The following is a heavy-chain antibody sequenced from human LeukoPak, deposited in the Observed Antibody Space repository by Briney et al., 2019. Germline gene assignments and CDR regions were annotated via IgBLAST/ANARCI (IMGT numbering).Heavy chain of an antibody. J-gene: IGHJ5*02. D-gene: IGHD3-10*01. Sequence: ASVKVSCKASGYTFTSYAMNWVRKAPGQGLEWTGWINTNTGNPTYAQGFTGRFVFSLDTSVSTAYLQISSLKAEDTAVYYCARGPFYGSGKGRFDPWGQGTLVTVSS. V-gene: IGHV7-4-1*02. CDR2: INTNTGNP. CDR3: ARGPFYGSGKGRFDP. CDR1: GYTFTSYA.